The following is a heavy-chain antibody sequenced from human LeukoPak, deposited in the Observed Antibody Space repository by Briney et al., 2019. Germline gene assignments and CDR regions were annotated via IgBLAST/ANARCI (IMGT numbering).Heavy chain of an antibody. J-gene: IGHJ3*02. Sequence: SETLSLTCTVSGGSISSYYWSWIRQPAGKGLEWIGRIYTSGSTNYNPSLKSRVTMSVDTSKNQFSLKLSSVTAADTAVYYCARDGYYGGNSDAFDIWGQGTMVTVSS. V-gene: IGHV4-4*07. D-gene: IGHD4-23*01. CDR3: ARDGYYGGNSDAFDI. CDR1: GGSISSYY. CDR2: IYTSGST.